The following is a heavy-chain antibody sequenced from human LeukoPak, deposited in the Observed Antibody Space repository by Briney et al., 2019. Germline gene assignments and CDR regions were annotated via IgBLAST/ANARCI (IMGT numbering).Heavy chain of an antibody. D-gene: IGHD3-22*01. J-gene: IGHJ5*02. CDR2: IYHSETT. Sequence: SETLSLTCSVSGGSISSSSDYWGWVRQPPGKGLEWIGSIYHSETTYYNPSLKSRVIISVDTSKNQFSLMLNSVTAADTAVYYCGRPNPDSSGYYGSFDPWGQGILVTVSS. CDR1: GGSISSSSDY. CDR3: GRPNPDSSGYYGSFDP. V-gene: IGHV4-39*01.